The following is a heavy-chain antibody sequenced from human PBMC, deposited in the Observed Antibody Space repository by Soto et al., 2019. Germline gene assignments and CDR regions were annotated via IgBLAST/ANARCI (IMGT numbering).Heavy chain of an antibody. J-gene: IGHJ6*03. D-gene: IGHD3-3*01. CDR2: TYYRSKWYN. V-gene: IGHV6-1*01. CDR3: ARATISNYDFWSGYYYYYYMDV. Sequence: QTLSLTCAISGDSVSSNSAAWNWIRQSPSRGLEWLGRTYYRSKWYNDYAVSVKSRITINPDTSKNQFSLQLNSVTPEDTAVYYCARATISNYDFWSGYYYYYYMDVWGKGTTVTVSS. CDR1: GDSVSSNSAA.